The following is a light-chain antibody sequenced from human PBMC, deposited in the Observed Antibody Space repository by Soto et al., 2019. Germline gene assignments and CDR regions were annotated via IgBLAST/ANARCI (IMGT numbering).Light chain of an antibody. CDR1: SGHIGNYDR. V-gene: IGLV2-18*02. CDR2: EVT. Sequence: QSALTQPPSVSGSPGQSVTIPCTGASGHIGNYDRVSWYQQSPGTAPKPIIYEVTNRPSGVPGRFSGSKSGNTASLTISGLQAEDEAYYYCSSFTSNNTWVFGGGTKLTVL. J-gene: IGLJ3*02. CDR3: SSFTSNNTWV.